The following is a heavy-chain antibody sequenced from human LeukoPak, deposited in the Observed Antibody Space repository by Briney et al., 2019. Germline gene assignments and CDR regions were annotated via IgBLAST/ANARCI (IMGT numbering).Heavy chain of an antibody. CDR1: GYTFTSYD. CDR3: ARGPGGTGSLFDY. V-gene: IGHV1-8*01. J-gene: IGHJ4*02. Sequence: ASVKVSCKASGYTFTSYDINWVRQATGQGLEWMGWMNPNSGDTGYVQKFQGRVTMTRSTSISTAYMELSSLRSEDTAVYHCARGPGGTGSLFDYWGQGTPVTVSS. D-gene: IGHD7-27*01. CDR2: MNPNSGDT.